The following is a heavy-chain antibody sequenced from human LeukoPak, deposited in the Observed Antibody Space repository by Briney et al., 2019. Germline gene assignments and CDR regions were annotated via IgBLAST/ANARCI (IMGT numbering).Heavy chain of an antibody. V-gene: IGHV4-39*07. CDR2: IYYSGRT. CDR1: GGSISSSSYY. Sequence: SETLSLTCTVSGGSISSSSYYWGWIRQPPGKGLEWIGSIYYSGRTYYNPSLKSRVTISVDTSKNQFSLKLSSVTAADTAVYYCARFLYSSGWYRGYNWFDPWGQGTLVTVSS. J-gene: IGHJ5*02. CDR3: ARFLYSSGWYRGYNWFDP. D-gene: IGHD6-19*01.